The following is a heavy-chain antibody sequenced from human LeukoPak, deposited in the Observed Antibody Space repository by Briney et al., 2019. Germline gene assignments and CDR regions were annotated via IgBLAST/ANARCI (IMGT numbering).Heavy chain of an antibody. V-gene: IGHV4-59*01. CDR3: ARGGGLRGGVYFDY. J-gene: IGHJ4*02. CDR1: GGSISSYY. D-gene: IGHD3-16*01. CDR2: IYYSGST. Sequence: SETLSLTCTVSGGSISSYYWSWIRQPPGKGLEWIGYIYYSGSTNYNPSLKSRVTISVDTSKNQFSLKLSSVTAADTAVYYCARGGGLRGGVYFDYWGQGTLVTVSS.